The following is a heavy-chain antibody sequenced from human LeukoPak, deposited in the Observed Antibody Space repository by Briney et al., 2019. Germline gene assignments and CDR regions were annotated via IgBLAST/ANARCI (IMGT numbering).Heavy chain of an antibody. CDR3: ASLPNLAYCGGDCYTHDY. V-gene: IGHV1-2*06. CDR1: GYTFTDYY. Sequence: ASVKISCKVSGYTFTDYYMHWVRQAPGQGLEWMGRINPNSGGTNYAQKFQGRVTMTRDTSISTAYMELSRLRSDDTAVYYCASLPNLAYCGGDCYTHDYWGQGTLVTVSS. D-gene: IGHD2-21*02. CDR2: INPNSGGT. J-gene: IGHJ4*02.